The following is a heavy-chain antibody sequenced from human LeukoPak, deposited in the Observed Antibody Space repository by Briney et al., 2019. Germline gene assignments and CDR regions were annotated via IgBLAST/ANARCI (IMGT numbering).Heavy chain of an antibody. D-gene: IGHD3-22*01. CDR1: GDSITGYY. CDR2: IYYTGNT. J-gene: IGHJ4*02. Sequence: SETLSLTCSVSGDSITGYYWGWIRQPPGKGLEWIGNIYYTGNTYYNSSLKSRVTISVDTSKNQFSLKLRSVTAADTAVYYCTREILYDSTGYYLWGQGTLVTVSS. V-gene: IGHV4-39*07. CDR3: TREILYDSTGYYL.